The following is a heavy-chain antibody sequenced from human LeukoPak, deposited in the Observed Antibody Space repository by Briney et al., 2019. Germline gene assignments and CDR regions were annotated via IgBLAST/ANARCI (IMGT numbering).Heavy chain of an antibody. J-gene: IGHJ4*02. V-gene: IGHV3-23*01. CDR1: GFPLRSYA. CDR3: AKSRRGVIIDESDY. D-gene: IGHD3-10*01. CDR2: ISGGGANA. Sequence: GGSLRLSCAASGFPLRSYAMNWVCQAPGKGLEWVSVISGGGANAHYADSVKGRFTIPRDNSKSTVFLQMNSLRVEDTAVYYCAKSRRGVIIDESDYWGQGTLVTVSS.